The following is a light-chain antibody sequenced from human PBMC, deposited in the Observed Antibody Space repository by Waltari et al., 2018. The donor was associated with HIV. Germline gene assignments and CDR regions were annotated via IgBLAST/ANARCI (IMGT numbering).Light chain of an antibody. Sequence: SYVLTQPPSVSVAPGKMARITCGGNNIGSKSVHWYQQKPGQAPVLVIYYDSDRPSGIPERFSGSNSGNTATLTISRVEAGDEADYYCQVWDSSSDHPVFGGGTKLTVL. CDR2: YDS. CDR1: NIGSKS. J-gene: IGLJ3*02. V-gene: IGLV3-21*04. CDR3: QVWDSSSDHPV.